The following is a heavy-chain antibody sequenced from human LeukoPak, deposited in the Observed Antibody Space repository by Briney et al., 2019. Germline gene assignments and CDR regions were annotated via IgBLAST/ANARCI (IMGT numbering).Heavy chain of an antibody. CDR1: GYTFTGYY. J-gene: IGHJ4*02. D-gene: IGHD5-18*01. Sequence: ASVKVSCTPSGYTFTGYYMHWVRQAPGQGLEWMGWINPNSGGTNYAQKFQGRVTMTRDTSSSTAYMELRSLRPDDTAVYYCARVQGGGLAGLIYTAMVYFDYWGQGTLVTVSS. V-gene: IGHV1-2*02. CDR2: INPNSGGT. CDR3: ARVQGGGLAGLIYTAMVYFDY.